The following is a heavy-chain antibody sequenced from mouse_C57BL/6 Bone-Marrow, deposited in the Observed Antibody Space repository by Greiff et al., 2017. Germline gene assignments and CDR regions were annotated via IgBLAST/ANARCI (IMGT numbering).Heavy chain of an antibody. V-gene: IGHV3-6*01. CDR2: ISYDGSN. CDR3: ARDRYGWFAY. J-gene: IGHJ3*01. Sequence: VQLKESGPGLVKPSQSLSLTCSVTGYSITSGYYWNWIRQFPGNKLEWMGYISYDGSNNYNPSLKNRISITRDTSKNQFFLKLTSVTTEDTATYYCARDRYGWFAYWGQGTLVTVSA. D-gene: IGHD1-1*02. CDR1: GYSITSGYY.